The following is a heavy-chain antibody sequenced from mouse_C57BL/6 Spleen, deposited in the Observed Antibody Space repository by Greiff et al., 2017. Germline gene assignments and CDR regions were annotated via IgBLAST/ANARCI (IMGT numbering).Heavy chain of an antibody. D-gene: IGHD2-10*01. Sequence: QVQLQQSGAELVRPGSSVKLSCKASGYTFTSYWMHWVKQRPIQGLEWIGNIDPSDSETHYNQKFKDKATLTVDKSSSTAYMQLSSLTSEDSAVYYCARSPYYGNPAWFAYWGQGTLVTVSA. J-gene: IGHJ3*01. CDR1: GYTFTSYW. V-gene: IGHV1-52*01. CDR2: IDPSDSET. CDR3: ARSPYYGNPAWFAY.